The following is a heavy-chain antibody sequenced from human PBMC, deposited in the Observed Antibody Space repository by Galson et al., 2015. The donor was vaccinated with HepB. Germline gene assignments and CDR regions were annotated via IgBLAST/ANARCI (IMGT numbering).Heavy chain of an antibody. Sequence: SLRLSCAVSGFTFSAYYMTWVRLAPGKGPEWLSYISGSSDDTAYADSVKGRFTISRDNAKNSLYLQMNSLRAEDTAVYYCARALPYCSSTSCEGPYYYGMDVWGQGTTVTVSS. D-gene: IGHD2-2*01. CDR2: ISGSSDDT. V-gene: IGHV3-11*05. J-gene: IGHJ6*02. CDR3: ARALPYCSSTSCEGPYYYGMDV. CDR1: GFTFSAYY.